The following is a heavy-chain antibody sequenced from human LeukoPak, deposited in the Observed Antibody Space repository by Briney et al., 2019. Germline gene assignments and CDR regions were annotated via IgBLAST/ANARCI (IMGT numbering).Heavy chain of an antibody. J-gene: IGHJ4*02. V-gene: IGHV4-4*07. CDR2: IYSSGSP. D-gene: IGHD5-24*01. Sequence: SETLSLTCTVSGVSITRDYWSWIRRPAGEGLEWIGRIYSSGSPSYNPSLKSRVTMSVDTSKNKFSLKVTSVTAADTAVYYCARDPDGYIDYWGQGTLVTVSS. CDR3: ARDPDGYIDY. CDR1: GVSITRDY.